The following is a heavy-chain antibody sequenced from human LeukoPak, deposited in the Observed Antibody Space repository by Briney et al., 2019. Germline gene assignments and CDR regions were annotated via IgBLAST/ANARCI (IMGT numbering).Heavy chain of an antibody. V-gene: IGHV3-53*01. D-gene: IGHD3-10*01. Sequence: GGSLRLSCAASGFAVKSSYMNWVRQAPGKGLEWVSVLYAGGESYYADSVLGRFTISRDNSNNTVFLEMNSLTADDTAVYFCARDSAGNQYTSGNFDLWGQGTLVTVSS. J-gene: IGHJ4*02. CDR3: ARDSAGNQYTSGNFDL. CDR1: GFAVKSSY. CDR2: LYAGGES.